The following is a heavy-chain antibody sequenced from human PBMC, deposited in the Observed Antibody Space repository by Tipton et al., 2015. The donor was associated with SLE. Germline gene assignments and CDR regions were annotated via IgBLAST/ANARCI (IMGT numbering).Heavy chain of an antibody. J-gene: IGHJ6*02. CDR1: GGSVSGHY. CDR3: ARGHTAMVGSLYYYGMDV. V-gene: IGHV4-34*01. Sequence: TLSLTCAVYGGSVSGHYWSWIRQPPGKGLEWIGEINHSGRTNYNPSLKSRVTISVDTSKNQFSLKLSSVTAADTAVYYCARGHTAMVGSLYYYGMDVWGQGTTVTVSS. CDR2: INHSGRT. D-gene: IGHD5-18*01.